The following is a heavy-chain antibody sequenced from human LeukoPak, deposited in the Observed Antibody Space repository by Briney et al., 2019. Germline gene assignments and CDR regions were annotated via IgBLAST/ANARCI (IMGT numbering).Heavy chain of an antibody. J-gene: IGHJ5*02. CDR2: IYTSGST. CDR1: GGSISSYY. CDR3: ARDVGAAAGTDNWFDP. D-gene: IGHD6-13*01. V-gene: IGHV4-4*07. Sequence: SETLSLTCTVSGGSISSYYWGWIRQPAGKGLEWIGRIYTSGSTNYNPSLKSRVTMSVATSKNQFSLKLSSVTAADTAVYYCARDVGAAAGTDNWFDPWGQGTLVTVSS.